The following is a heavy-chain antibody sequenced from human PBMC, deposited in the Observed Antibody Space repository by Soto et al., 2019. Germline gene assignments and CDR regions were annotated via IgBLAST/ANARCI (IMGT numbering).Heavy chain of an antibody. V-gene: IGHV3-11*01. CDR2: ISSSGGTI. Sequence: GGSLRLSCAASGFTFSDYYMSWIRQAPGKGLEWVSYISSSGGTIYYADSVKGRFTISADKSISTAYLQWSSLKASDTAMYYCARRDGSPGWFDPWGQGTLVTVSS. D-gene: IGHD5-12*01. CDR3: ARRDGSPGWFDP. J-gene: IGHJ5*02. CDR1: GFTFSDYY.